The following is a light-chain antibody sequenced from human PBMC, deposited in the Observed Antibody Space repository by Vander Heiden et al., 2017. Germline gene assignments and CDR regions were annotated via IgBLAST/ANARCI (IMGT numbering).Light chain of an antibody. CDR3: MQALQTPWT. CDR1: QSRLQSNGYNY. CDR2: LGS. V-gene: IGKV2-28*01. Sequence: DIVMTHSPLSLPVPPGEPASIACRSSQSRLQSNGYNYLDWYLQKPGQSPQLLIYLGSNRASGVPDRFSGSGSGTDFTLKISRVEAEDVGVYYCMQALQTPWTFGQGTKVEIK. J-gene: IGKJ1*01.